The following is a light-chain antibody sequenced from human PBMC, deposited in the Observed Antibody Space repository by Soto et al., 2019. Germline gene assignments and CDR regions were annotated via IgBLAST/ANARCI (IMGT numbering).Light chain of an antibody. CDR3: QQYKNYSPLT. V-gene: IGKV1-5*01. CDR1: QDISGW. J-gene: IGKJ4*01. Sequence: DIQMTQSPSTLSASLGDRVTITCRASQDISGWLAWYQQKPGKAPKVLIYDASSLESGVPLRFSGSGSGTEFTLTITSLQPDDFATYYCQQYKNYSPLTFGGGTKVDIK. CDR2: DAS.